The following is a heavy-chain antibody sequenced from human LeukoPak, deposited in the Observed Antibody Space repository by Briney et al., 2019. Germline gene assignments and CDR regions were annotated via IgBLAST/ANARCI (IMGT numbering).Heavy chain of an antibody. J-gene: IGHJ4*02. CDR3: PIPSHYDILTGLDY. CDR1: GGSFSGYY. CDR2: INHRGNT. V-gene: IGHV4-34*01. Sequence: SETLSLTCAVYGGSFSGYYWSWIRQPPGKGLEWVGEINHRGNTNYNPSLKRRVTISVDTSKNQFSLKLSSVTAADTPVYYCPIPSHYDILTGLDYWGEGTLVTVSS. D-gene: IGHD3-9*01.